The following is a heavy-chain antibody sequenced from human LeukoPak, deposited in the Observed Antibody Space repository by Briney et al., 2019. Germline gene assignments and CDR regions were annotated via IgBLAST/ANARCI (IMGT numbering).Heavy chain of an antibody. Sequence: PGGSLRLSCAASGFTFSSYDMHWVRQATGKGLEWVSAIGTAGDTYYPGSVKGRFTISRENAKNSLYLQMNSLRAGDTAVYYCARGFRSSSWRAVDYWGQGTLVTVSS. V-gene: IGHV3-13*01. J-gene: IGHJ4*02. D-gene: IGHD6-13*01. CDR2: IGTAGDT. CDR3: ARGFRSSSWRAVDY. CDR1: GFTFSSYD.